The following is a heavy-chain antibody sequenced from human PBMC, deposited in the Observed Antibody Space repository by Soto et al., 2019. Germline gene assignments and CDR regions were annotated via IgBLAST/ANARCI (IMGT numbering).Heavy chain of an antibody. CDR3: ARGGATLFGVIDS. J-gene: IGHJ4*02. Sequence: QVQLVQSGAAVGKPGASVKVSCKASGYSFFSYYIHWVRQAPGQGLEWMGRFLASGSNTDYAQRFRGRISMTRDTSTTNTVSLELTSLTSDDTAVYYCARGGATLFGVIDSWGRGTRVTVSS. D-gene: IGHD3-3*01. V-gene: IGHV1-46*01. CDR1: GYSFFSYY. CDR2: FLASGSNT.